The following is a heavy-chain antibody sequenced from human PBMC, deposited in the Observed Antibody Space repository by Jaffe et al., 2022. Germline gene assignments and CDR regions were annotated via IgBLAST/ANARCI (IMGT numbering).Heavy chain of an antibody. CDR2: IYHSGST. J-gene: IGHJ4*02. V-gene: IGHV4-38-2*01. D-gene: IGHD3-9*01. Sequence: QVQLQESGPGLVKPSETLSLTCAVSGYSISSGYYWGWIRQPPGKGLEWIGSIYHSGSTYYNPSLKSRVTISVDTSKNQFSLKLSSVTAADTAVYYCGGQLRYFDWLLFRGNYRHYFDYWGQGTLVTVSS. CDR3: GGQLRYFDWLLFRGNYRHYFDY. CDR1: GYSISSGYY.